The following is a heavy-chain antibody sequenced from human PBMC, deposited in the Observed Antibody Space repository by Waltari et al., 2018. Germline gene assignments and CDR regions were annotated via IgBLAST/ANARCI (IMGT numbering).Heavy chain of an antibody. D-gene: IGHD6-19*01. J-gene: IGHJ4*02. V-gene: IGHV3-7*01. CDR3: ARERRGQSGWYYFDF. CDR1: GLSFSSCC. CDR2: IKQDGSEE. Sequence: EVQLVASGGGLVQPGGSRRVSCLASGLSFSSCCLTWVRQALGKGREWVANIKQDGSEEYYVDSVKGRFTISKDNAKNSLYLQMNSLRAEDTAVYFCARERRGQSGWYYFDFWGQGSLVTVSS.